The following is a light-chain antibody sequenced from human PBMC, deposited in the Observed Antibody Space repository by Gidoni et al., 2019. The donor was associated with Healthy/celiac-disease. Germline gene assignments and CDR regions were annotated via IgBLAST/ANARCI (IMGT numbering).Light chain of an antibody. CDR2: WAS. CDR1: QSVLYSCNNKNY. Sequence: DIVMTQSPDSLAVSLGERATINGKSSQSVLYSCNNKNYLAWYQQKPGQPPKLLIYWASTREPGVPDRFSGCGSGTDFPLTIRRLQAEYVAVYYCQQYYSTPRTFGQXTKVEIK. V-gene: IGKV4-1*01. J-gene: IGKJ1*01. CDR3: QQYYSTPRT.